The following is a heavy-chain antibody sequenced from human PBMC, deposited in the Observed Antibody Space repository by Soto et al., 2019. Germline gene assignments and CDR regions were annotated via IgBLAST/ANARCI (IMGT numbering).Heavy chain of an antibody. V-gene: IGHV3-30-3*01. D-gene: IGHD5-12*01. CDR2: ISYDGSNK. Sequence: GSLRLSCAASGFTFSSYAMHWVRQAPGKGLEWVAVISYDGSNKYYADSVKGRFTISRDNSKNTLYLQMNSLRAEDTAVYYCARDAGDSGHYYYYYGMDVWGQGTTVTVSS. CDR3: ARDAGDSGHYYYYYGMDV. CDR1: GFTFSSYA. J-gene: IGHJ6*02.